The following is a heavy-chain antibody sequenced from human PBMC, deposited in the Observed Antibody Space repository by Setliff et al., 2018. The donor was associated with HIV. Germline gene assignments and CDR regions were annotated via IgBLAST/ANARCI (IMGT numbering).Heavy chain of an antibody. Sequence: SETLSLTCNVSGGSINTGGYYWSWIRQPPGKGLEWIGEINRSGSTRYNPSLKSRVTVSVDKSKDQLSLNLNSVTAADTAVYFCARVLSSGYAGPFDSWGQGTLVTVSS. V-gene: IGHV4-39*07. J-gene: IGHJ5*01. CDR1: GGSINTGGYY. D-gene: IGHD3-22*01. CDR2: INRSGST. CDR3: ARVLSSGYAGPFDS.